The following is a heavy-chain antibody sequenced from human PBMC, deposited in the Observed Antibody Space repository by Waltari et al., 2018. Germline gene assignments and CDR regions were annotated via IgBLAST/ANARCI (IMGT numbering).Heavy chain of an antibody. J-gene: IGHJ4*02. CDR2: IDSDGSTT. CDR3: KSDDSNGPLDY. CDR1: GLIFSTYW. Sequence: EVQLVESGGGFVQPGGSLKLSCAASGLIFSTYWLHWVRQAPGKGLVWFAEIDSDGSTTRYADSVKGRFTISRDNAKNTLYLQMNSLRAEDTAVYYCKSDDSNGPLDYWGQGTLVSVSS. V-gene: IGHV3-74*02. D-gene: IGHD3-22*01.